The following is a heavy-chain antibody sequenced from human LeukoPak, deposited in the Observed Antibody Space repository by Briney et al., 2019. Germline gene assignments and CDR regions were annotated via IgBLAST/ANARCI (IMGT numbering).Heavy chain of an antibody. Sequence: GGSLRLSCAASGFTVSSNYMSWVRQAPGKGLEWVSVIYGSGGRTYYADSVKGRFTISRDNSKNTLYLQMNSLRAEDTAIYYCAKAELLVHHYYYYMDVWGKGTTVTVSS. J-gene: IGHJ6*03. CDR3: AKAELLVHHYYYYMDV. CDR2: IYGSGGRT. D-gene: IGHD3-10*01. V-gene: IGHV3-23*01. CDR1: GFTVSSNY.